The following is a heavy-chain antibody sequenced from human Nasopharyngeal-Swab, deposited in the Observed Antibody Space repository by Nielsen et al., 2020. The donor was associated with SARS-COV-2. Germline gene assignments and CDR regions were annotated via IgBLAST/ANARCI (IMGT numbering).Heavy chain of an antibody. D-gene: IGHD7-27*01. CDR1: GFTLSDSW. J-gene: IGHJ4*02. Sequence: GESLKTPCAVSGFTLSDSWIHWVRQAPGKGLVWVSRINSDGSRTGYADSVKGRFTISRDNAKNTLYLQMNSLRAEDTAVYYCARDFDKTGDWGQGTLVTVSS. V-gene: IGHV3-74*01. CDR2: INSDGSRT. CDR3: ARDFDKTGD.